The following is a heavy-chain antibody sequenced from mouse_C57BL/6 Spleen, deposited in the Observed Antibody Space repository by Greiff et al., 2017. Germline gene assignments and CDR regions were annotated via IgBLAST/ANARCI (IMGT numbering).Heavy chain of an antibody. CDR3: ASKLEFDY. J-gene: IGHJ2*01. CDR1: GYTFTGYW. V-gene: IGHV1-9*01. Sequence: QVQLQQSGAELMKPGASVKLSCKATGYTFTGYWIEWVKQRPGHGLEWIGEIFPGSGSTNYNEKFKGKATLSADTSSNTAYMQLGSLSAEDSAIYYCASKLEFDYWGQGTTLTVSS. CDR2: IFPGSGST.